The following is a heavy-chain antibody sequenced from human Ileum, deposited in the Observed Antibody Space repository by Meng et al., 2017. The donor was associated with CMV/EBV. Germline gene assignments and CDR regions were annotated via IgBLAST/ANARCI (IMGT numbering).Heavy chain of an antibody. CDR3: ARGCTNDVCYFDY. CDR1: GGSISSSNW. D-gene: IGHD2-8*01. Sequence: CAGSGGSISSSNWWSWVRQPPGKGLEWIGEIYHSGSTNYNPSLKSRVTISVDKPKNQFSLKLTSVTAADTAVYYCARGCTNDVCYFDYWGQGTLVTVSS. V-gene: IGHV4-4*02. CDR2: IYHSGST. J-gene: IGHJ4*02.